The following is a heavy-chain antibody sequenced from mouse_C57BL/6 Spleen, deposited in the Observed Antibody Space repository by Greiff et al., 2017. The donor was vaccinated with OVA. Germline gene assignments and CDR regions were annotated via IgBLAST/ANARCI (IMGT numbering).Heavy chain of an antibody. D-gene: IGHD1-1*01. CDR2: ISYDGSN. V-gene: IGHV3-6*01. J-gene: IGHJ2*01. CDR1: GYSITSGYY. CDR3: ARDYYGNFDY. Sequence: EVQLQESGPGLVKPSQSLPLTCSVTGYSITSGYYWNWIRQFPGNKLEWMGYISYDGSNNYNPSLKNRISITRDTSKNQFFLKLNSVTTEDTATYYCARDYYGNFDYWGQGTTLTVSS.